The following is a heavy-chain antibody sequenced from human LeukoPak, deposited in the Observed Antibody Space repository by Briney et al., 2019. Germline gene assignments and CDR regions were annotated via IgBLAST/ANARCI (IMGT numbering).Heavy chain of an antibody. Sequence: SETLSLTCTVSGGSISSYYWSWIRQPPGKGLEWIGYIYYSGSTDSNPSLKSRVTISVDTSKNQFSLKLSSVTAADTAVYYCARALHGGSYFLDYWGQGTLVTVSS. V-gene: IGHV4-59*12. J-gene: IGHJ4*02. CDR2: IYYSGST. CDR1: GGSISSYY. D-gene: IGHD1-26*01. CDR3: ARALHGGSYFLDY.